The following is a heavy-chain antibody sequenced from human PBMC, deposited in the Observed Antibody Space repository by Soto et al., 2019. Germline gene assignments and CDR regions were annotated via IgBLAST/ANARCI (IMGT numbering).Heavy chain of an antibody. CDR1: GFSLSTTGVG. J-gene: IGHJ4*02. V-gene: IGHV2-5*02. CDR3: ARMIFGRNVYYFDY. D-gene: IGHD3-3*01. CDR2: MYWADYK. Sequence: SGPTLVNPTQTLTLTCTFSGFSLSTTGVGVGWIRQPPGKALEWLALMYWADYKRYSPSLKSRLTITKDTSKNQVLLTMTDMDPVDTATYYCARMIFGRNVYYFDYWGRGTLVTVSS.